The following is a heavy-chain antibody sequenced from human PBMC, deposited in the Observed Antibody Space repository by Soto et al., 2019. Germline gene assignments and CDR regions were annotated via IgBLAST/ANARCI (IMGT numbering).Heavy chain of an antibody. D-gene: IGHD2-15*01. CDR2: IYPGDSDT. J-gene: IGHJ5*02. CDR1: GYSFTSYW. Sequence: GESLKISCKGSGYSFTSYWIGWVRQMPGKGLEWMGIIYPGDSDTRYSPSFQGQVTISADKSISTAYLQWSSLKASDTAMYYCARNRYCSGGSCLPNCFDPWGQGTLVTVSS. CDR3: ARNRYCSGGSCLPNCFDP. V-gene: IGHV5-51*01.